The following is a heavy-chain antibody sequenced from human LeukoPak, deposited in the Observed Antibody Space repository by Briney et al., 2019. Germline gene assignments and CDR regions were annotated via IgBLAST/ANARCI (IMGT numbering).Heavy chain of an antibody. J-gene: IGHJ4*02. Sequence: PSETLSLTCTVSGGSVTSTPYYWGWIRQPPEKGLEWIGSIYYSGSTYYNPSLKSRVSISVDTSKNQFSLKLSSVTAADTAVYYCARLAVAGTPDDYWGQGTLVTVSS. CDR3: ARLAVAGTPDDY. CDR2: IYYSGST. V-gene: IGHV4-39*07. CDR1: GGSVTSTPYY. D-gene: IGHD6-19*01.